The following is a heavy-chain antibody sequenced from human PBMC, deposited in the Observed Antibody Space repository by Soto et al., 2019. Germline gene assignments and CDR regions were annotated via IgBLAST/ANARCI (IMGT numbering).Heavy chain of an antibody. CDR2: IYYSGST. D-gene: IGHD6-13*01. J-gene: IGHJ4*02. CDR3: ASRGIAAAAPPDY. CDR1: GGSISSGGYY. V-gene: IGHV4-31*03. Sequence: QVQLQESGPGLVKPSQTLSLTCTVSGGSISSGGYYWGWIRQHPGKGLEWIGYIYYSGSTDNNPSLKRRVTISVDESTNQFSLKLSSVTAADTAVYYCASRGIAAAAPPDYWGQGTLVTVSS.